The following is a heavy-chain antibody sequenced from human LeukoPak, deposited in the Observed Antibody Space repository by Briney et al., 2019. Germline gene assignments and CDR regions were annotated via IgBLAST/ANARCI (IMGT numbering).Heavy chain of an antibody. CDR1: GYTFTGYY. J-gene: IGHJ4*02. V-gene: IGHV1-2*06. CDR2: INPNSGGT. D-gene: IGHD6-13*01. Sequence: ASVKVSCKASGYTFTGYYMHWVRQAPGQGLEWMGRINPNSGGTNYAQKFQGRVTMTRDTSISTAYMELSRLRSDDTAVYYCARGLGTSPPPVDYWGQGTLVTVSS. CDR3: ARGLGTSPPPVDY.